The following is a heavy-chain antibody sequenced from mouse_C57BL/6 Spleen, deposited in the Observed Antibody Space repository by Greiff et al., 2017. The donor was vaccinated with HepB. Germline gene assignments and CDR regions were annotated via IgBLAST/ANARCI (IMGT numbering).Heavy chain of an antibody. CDR1: GFTFSSYA. CDR2: ISDGGSYT. Sequence: DVHLVESGGGLVKPGGSLKLSCAASGFTFSSYAMSWVRQTPEKRLEWVATISDGGSYTYYPDNVKGRFTISRDNAKNNLYLQMSHLKSEDTAMYYCARGGSSPPYYAMDYWGQGTSVTVSS. V-gene: IGHV5-4*01. D-gene: IGHD1-1*01. CDR3: ARGGSSPPYYAMDY. J-gene: IGHJ4*01.